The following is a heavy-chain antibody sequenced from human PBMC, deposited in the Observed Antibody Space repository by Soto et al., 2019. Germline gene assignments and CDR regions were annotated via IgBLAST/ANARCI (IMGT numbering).Heavy chain of an antibody. CDR1: GFTFRRYA. J-gene: IGHJ4*02. CDR3: AKGIYSGYGPFDY. D-gene: IGHD5-12*01. V-gene: IGHV3-23*01. Sequence: EVPLLESGGGLVQPGGSLRLSCAASGFTFRRYAMSWVRQAPGKGMEWVSAISGSGGSTYYADSVKGRFTISRDTSKNTLYLQVNSLRAEDTAVYYGAKGIYSGYGPFDYWGQGTMVSVSS. CDR2: ISGSGGST.